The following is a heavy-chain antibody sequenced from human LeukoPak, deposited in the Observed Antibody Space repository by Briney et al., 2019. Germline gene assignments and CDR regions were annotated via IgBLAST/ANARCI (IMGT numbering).Heavy chain of an antibody. D-gene: IGHD5-12*01. CDR1: GFTFSTYS. V-gene: IGHV3-21*01. CDR3: ARDRGYSGYDYVFDI. J-gene: IGHJ3*02. CDR2: ISSSIIYI. Sequence: GGSLRLSCAASGFTFSTYSFNWVRQAPGKGLEWVSSISSSIIYIYYADSVKGRFTISRNNAKNSLYLQMNSLRVEDTAVYYCARDRGYSGYDYVFDIWGQGTMVTVSS.